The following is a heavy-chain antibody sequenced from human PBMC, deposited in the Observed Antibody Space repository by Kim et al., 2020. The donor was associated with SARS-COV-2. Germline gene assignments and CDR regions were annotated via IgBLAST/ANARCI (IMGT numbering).Heavy chain of an antibody. CDR1: GFTFSTYG. J-gene: IGHJ3*02. D-gene: IGHD6-19*01. Sequence: GGSLRLSCAASGFTFSTYGMHWVRQAPGKGLEWVAVIWYDGSNKYYVDSVKGRFTISRDNSKNTLYLQMNSLRAEDTAVYYCARGGKQWLDAFDIWGQGTMVTVSS. CDR3: ARGGKQWLDAFDI. CDR2: IWYDGSNK. V-gene: IGHV3-33*01.